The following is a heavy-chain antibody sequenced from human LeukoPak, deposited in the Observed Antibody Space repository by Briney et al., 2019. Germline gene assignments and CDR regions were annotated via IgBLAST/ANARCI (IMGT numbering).Heavy chain of an antibody. Sequence: GGSLRLSCAASGFTFSTYWMTWVRQAPGKGLEWVANIKQDGSEKYYVDSVKGRFSISRDNAKNSLYLQMNSLRAEDTAVYYCAREHYFYHMDGWGEGTTVTVSS. J-gene: IGHJ6*03. CDR2: IKQDGSEK. CDR3: AREHYFYHMDG. CDR1: GFTFSTYW. V-gene: IGHV3-7*01.